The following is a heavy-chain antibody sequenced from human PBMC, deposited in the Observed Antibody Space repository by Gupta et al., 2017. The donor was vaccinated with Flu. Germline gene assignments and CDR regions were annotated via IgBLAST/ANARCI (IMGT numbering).Heavy chain of an antibody. D-gene: IGHD3-3*01. CDR1: SSYY. CDR2: IHYSGST. J-gene: IGHJ2*01. CDR3: ARHPSAVRATGYLDL. Sequence: SSYYWGWIRQPPGKGLEWSGRIHYSGSTYYNTSLKSRVTISVDTSKNQFSLKLSSVTAADTAVHYCARHPSAVRATGYLDLWGRGTLVTVSS. V-gene: IGHV4-39*01.